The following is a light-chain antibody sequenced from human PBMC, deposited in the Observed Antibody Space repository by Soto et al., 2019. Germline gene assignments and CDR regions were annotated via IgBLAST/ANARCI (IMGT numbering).Light chain of an antibody. J-gene: IGKJ1*01. CDR2: GAS. CDR3: QQYASALT. V-gene: IGKV3-20*01. Sequence: EIVLTQSPGSLSLSLGERATLSCRASQSVDSAFFAWYQQKPGQPPRLLMYGASRRATGIPDRFSGSGSGTDFTLTISRLEPEDFAVYYCQQYASALTFGQGTKVEI. CDR1: QSVDSAF.